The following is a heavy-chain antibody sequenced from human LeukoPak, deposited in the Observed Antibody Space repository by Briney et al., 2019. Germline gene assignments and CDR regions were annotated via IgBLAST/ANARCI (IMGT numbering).Heavy chain of an antibody. Sequence: PSETLSLTYTVSGGSISSYYWSWIRQPPGKGLEWIGYIYYSGSTNYNPSLKSRVTISVDTSKNQFSLKLSSVTAADTAVYYCARLGDTAMVTLDYWGQGTLVTVSS. CDR3: ARLGDTAMVTLDY. CDR2: IYYSGST. J-gene: IGHJ4*02. D-gene: IGHD5-18*01. V-gene: IGHV4-59*08. CDR1: GGSISSYY.